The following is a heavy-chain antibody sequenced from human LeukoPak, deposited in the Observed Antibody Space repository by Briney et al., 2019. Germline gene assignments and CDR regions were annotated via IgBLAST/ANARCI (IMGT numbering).Heavy chain of an antibody. J-gene: IGHJ3*02. CDR2: ISYSGNT. V-gene: IGHV4-59*08. D-gene: IGHD2-21*01. Sequence: SEALSLTCTVSGGSISSYYWSWIRQPPGKGLEWIGYISYSGNTNYNPSLKSRVTISIDTSKNQFSLRLSSVTAADTAVYYCARHGDTKDDAFDIWGQGTMVTVSS. CDR1: GGSISSYY. CDR3: ARHGDTKDDAFDI.